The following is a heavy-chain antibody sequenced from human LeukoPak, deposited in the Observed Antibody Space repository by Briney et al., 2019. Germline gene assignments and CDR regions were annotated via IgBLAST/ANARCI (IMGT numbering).Heavy chain of an antibody. V-gene: IGHV3-43*01. Sequence: GGSLRLSCAASGFTFSSYAMSWVRQAPGKGLKWVSLITRDGGTTFYADSVKGRFTISRDNSKNSLYVQMNSLTTEDTALYYCATERQKYFEYWGQGTLVTVSS. CDR1: GFTFSSYA. CDR3: ATERQKYFEY. D-gene: IGHD2/OR15-2a*01. J-gene: IGHJ4*02. CDR2: ITRDGGTT.